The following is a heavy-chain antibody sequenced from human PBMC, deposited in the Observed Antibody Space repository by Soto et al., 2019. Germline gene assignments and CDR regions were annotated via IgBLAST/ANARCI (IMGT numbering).Heavy chain of an antibody. D-gene: IGHD3-10*01. CDR2: IYHSGST. V-gene: IGHV4-30-2*01. Sequence: QLQLQESGSGLVKPSQTLSLTCAVSGGSISIGGYSWSWIRQPPGKGLEWIGYIYHSGSTYYNPSLKSRVTISVDRSKNQFSLKLSSVTAADTAVYYCARDGDGSGSSYDYWGQGTLVTVSS. J-gene: IGHJ4*02. CDR3: ARDGDGSGSSYDY. CDR1: GGSISIGGYS.